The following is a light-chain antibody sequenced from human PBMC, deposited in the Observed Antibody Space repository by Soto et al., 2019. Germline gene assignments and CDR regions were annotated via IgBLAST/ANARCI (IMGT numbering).Light chain of an antibody. J-gene: IGKJ1*01. Sequence: EIVMTQSPATLSVSPGERATLSCRASQSVSSKLAWYQQKPGQAPRLLIYGASSRATGIPDRFSGSGSGTDFTLTISRLEPEDFAVYYCQQYGSSPLWTFGQGTKV. V-gene: IGKV3-20*01. CDR3: QQYGSSPLWT. CDR2: GAS. CDR1: QSVSSK.